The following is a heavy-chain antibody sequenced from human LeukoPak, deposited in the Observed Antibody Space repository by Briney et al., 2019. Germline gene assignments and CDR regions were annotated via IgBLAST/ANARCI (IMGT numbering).Heavy chain of an antibody. V-gene: IGHV3-30*18. CDR3: AKYGSYNYYDRSPDY. Sequence: GGSLRLSCAASGFTFSSYGMHWVRQAPGKGLEWVAVISYDGSNKYYADSVKGRFTISGDNSKNTLYLQMDSLRAEDTAVYFCAKYGSYNYYDRSPDYWGQGTLVTVSS. CDR2: ISYDGSNK. CDR1: GFTFSSYG. J-gene: IGHJ4*02. D-gene: IGHD3-22*01.